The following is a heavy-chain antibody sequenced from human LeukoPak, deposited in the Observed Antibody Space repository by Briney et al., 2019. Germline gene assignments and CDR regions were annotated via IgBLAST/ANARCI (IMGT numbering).Heavy chain of an antibody. J-gene: IGHJ3*02. CDR2: IIPILGIA. Sequence: GASVKVSCKASGGTFSSYAISWVRQAPGQGLEWMGRIIPILGIANYAQKFQGRVTITADKSTSTAYMELSSLRSEDTAVYYCAETYCSGGSCPSGAFDIWGQGTMVTVSS. CDR1: GGTFSSYA. D-gene: IGHD2-15*01. CDR3: AETYCSGGSCPSGAFDI. V-gene: IGHV1-69*04.